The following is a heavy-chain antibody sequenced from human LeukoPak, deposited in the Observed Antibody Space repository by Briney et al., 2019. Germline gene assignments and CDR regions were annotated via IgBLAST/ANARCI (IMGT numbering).Heavy chain of an antibody. J-gene: IGHJ4*02. CDR1: GFTFNTYG. Sequence: GGSLRLSCAASGFTFNTYGMHWVRQAPGKGLEWVAFIRYDESNKYYAESVEGRFTISRDDSKNTVYLQVNSLRAEDTAVYYCAKEDGTVVVSTFGDWGQGTLVTVSS. CDR2: IRYDESNK. D-gene: IGHD3-22*01. CDR3: AKEDGTVVVSTFGD. V-gene: IGHV3-30*02.